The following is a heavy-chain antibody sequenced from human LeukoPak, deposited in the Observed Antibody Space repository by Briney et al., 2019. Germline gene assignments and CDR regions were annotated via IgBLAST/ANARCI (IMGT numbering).Heavy chain of an antibody. V-gene: IGHV3-23*01. J-gene: IGHJ4*02. D-gene: IGHD5-12*01. CDR1: GFTFSSYA. CDR2: ISGSGGST. CDR3: AKPPFQYSGYVYFDY. Sequence: GGSLRLSCAASGFTFSSYAMSWGRPAPGKGVEWASAISGSGGSTYYADSVKGRFTISRDNSKNTLYLQMNSLRAEDTAVYYCAKPPFQYSGYVYFDYWGQGTLVTVSS.